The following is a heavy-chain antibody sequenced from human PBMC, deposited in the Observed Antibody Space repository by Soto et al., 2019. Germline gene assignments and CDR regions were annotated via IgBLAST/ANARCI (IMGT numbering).Heavy chain of an antibody. CDR3: AKGRGGSGSLTPRVDF. CDR2: ISGSGDTT. Sequence: EVHLLESGGGLVQPGGSLRLSCAASGFTFNNYAMTWFRQAPGKGLEWVSAISGSGDTTSCADSAKGRFTVSRDGSKNTLYLQMSSLRAEDTALYYCAKGRGGSGSLTPRVDFWGQGTLVTVSS. V-gene: IGHV3-23*01. CDR1: GFTFNNYA. J-gene: IGHJ4*02. D-gene: IGHD3-10*01.